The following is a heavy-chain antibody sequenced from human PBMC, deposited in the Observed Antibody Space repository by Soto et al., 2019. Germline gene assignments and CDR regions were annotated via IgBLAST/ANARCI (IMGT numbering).Heavy chain of an antibody. Sequence: GASVKVSCXASGGTFSSYAISWVRQAPGQGLEWMGGIIPIFGTANYAQKFQGRVTITADESTSTAYMELSSLRSEDTAVYYCAMSLSITMVRGVISDYYYGMDVWGQGTTVTVSS. J-gene: IGHJ6*02. CDR1: GGTFSSYA. V-gene: IGHV1-69*13. CDR2: IIPIFGTA. D-gene: IGHD3-10*01. CDR3: AMSLSITMVRGVISDYYYGMDV.